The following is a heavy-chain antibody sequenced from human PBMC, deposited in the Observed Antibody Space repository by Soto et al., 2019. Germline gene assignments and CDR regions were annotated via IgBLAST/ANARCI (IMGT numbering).Heavy chain of an antibody. J-gene: IGHJ6*02. Sequence: SETLSLTCSVSGGFVSSSSYSWGWIRRSPGKGLEWIGTIYSSENTYYNPSLLSQVTISVDTSKNEFSLRLSSVTAADTAVYYCARLNGYCISTNCHGYYGMDVWGQGTTVTVS. CDR1: GGFVSSSSYS. V-gene: IGHV4-39*01. CDR2: IYSSENT. CDR3: ARLNGYCISTNCHGYYGMDV. D-gene: IGHD2-2*03.